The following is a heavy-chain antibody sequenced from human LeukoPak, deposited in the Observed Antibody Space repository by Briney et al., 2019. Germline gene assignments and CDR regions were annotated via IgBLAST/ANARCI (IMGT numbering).Heavy chain of an antibody. J-gene: IGHJ6*02. CDR3: ARHTRTRMIVVVMHYYYYGMDV. Sequence: SVKVSCKASGGTFSSYAISWVRQAPGQGLEWMGGIILIFGTANYAQKFQGRVTITADESTSTAYMELSSLRSEDTAVYYCARHTRTRMIVVVMHYYYYGMDVWGQGTTVTVSS. CDR2: IILIFGTA. V-gene: IGHV1-69*13. CDR1: GGTFSSYA. D-gene: IGHD3-22*01.